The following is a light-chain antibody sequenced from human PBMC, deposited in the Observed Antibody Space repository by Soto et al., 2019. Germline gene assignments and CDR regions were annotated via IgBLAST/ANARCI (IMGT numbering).Light chain of an antibody. CDR3: SSYAVTHLFV. CDR2: EVS. J-gene: IGLJ1*01. Sequence: QSVLTQPPSASGSPGQSVTIACTGTSSDVGGYSDVSWYQQHPGKAPKVIIYEVSKRPSGVPDRFSGSKSGSTASLTVSGLQAEDEAHYYSSSYAVTHLFVFGTGTKVTVL. CDR1: SSDVGGYSD. V-gene: IGLV2-8*01.